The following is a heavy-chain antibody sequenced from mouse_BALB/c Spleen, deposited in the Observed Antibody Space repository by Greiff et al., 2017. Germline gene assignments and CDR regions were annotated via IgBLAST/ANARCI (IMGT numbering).Heavy chain of an antibody. V-gene: IGHV5-17*02. Sequence: DVKLVESGGGLVQPGGSRKLSCAASGFTFSSFGMHWVRQAPEKGLEWVAYISSGSSTIYYADTVKGRFTISRDNPKNTLFLQMTSLRSEDTAMYYCARSNWDVGYFDYWGQGTTLTVSS. CDR3: ARSNWDVGYFDY. CDR1: GFTFSSFG. D-gene: IGHD4-1*01. J-gene: IGHJ2*01. CDR2: ISSGSSTI.